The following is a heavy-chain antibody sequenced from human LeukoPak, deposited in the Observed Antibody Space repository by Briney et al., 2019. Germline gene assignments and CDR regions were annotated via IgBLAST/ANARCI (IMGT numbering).Heavy chain of an antibody. CDR1: GFTFSSFG. V-gene: IGHV3-23*01. Sequence: GRSLRLSCAASGFTFSSFGMHWVRQAPGKGLEWVSAISGSGGSTYYADSVKGRFTISRDNSKNTLYLQMNSLRAEDTAVYYCAKDQGHGDYVDGYFDYLGQGTLVTVSS. J-gene: IGHJ4*02. CDR2: ISGSGGST. CDR3: AKDQGHGDYVDGYFDY. D-gene: IGHD4-17*01.